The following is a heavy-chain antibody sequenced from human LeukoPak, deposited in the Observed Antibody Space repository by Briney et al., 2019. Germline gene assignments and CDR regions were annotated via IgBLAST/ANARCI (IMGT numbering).Heavy chain of an antibody. D-gene: IGHD2-15*01. V-gene: IGHV3-23*01. J-gene: IGHJ4*02. Sequence: GGSLRLSCAASGFTFSSYWMHWVRQAPGKGLEWVSAISGSGGSTYYADSVKGRFTISRDNSKNTLYLQMNSLRAEDTAVYYCAKGVVVVPAKYYFDYWGQGTLVTVSS. CDR2: ISGSGGST. CDR1: GFTFSSYW. CDR3: AKGVVVVPAKYYFDY.